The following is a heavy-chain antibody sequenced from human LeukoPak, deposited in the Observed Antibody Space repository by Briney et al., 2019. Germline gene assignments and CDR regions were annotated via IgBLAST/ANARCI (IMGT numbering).Heavy chain of an antibody. CDR3: ARDYQF. CDR1: GGSFSTYH. Sequence: PSETLSLTCGVYGGSFSTYHWIWIRQAPGKGLEWIGEINHRGSTNYNPSLKSPVTISVDTSKNQFSLMMSSVTAADTAVYYCARDYQFWGQGTMVTVSS. V-gene: IGHV4-34*01. J-gene: IGHJ3*01. D-gene: IGHD3-16*01. CDR2: INHRGST.